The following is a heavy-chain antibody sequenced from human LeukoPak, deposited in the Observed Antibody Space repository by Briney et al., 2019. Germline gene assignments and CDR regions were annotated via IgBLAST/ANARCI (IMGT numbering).Heavy chain of an antibody. CDR2: VSTYNGNT. V-gene: IGHV1-18*01. CDR3: ARAHSLGGSYYLFDY. J-gene: IGHJ4*02. CDR1: GYTFTNYG. D-gene: IGHD1-26*01. Sequence: ASVKVSCKASGYTFTNYGISWVRQAPGQGLEWMGWVSTYNGNTDYGQKFQGRVIMTTDTATSTVHLDLRSLRSDDTAVYYCARAHSLGGSYYLFDYWGQGTLVTVSS.